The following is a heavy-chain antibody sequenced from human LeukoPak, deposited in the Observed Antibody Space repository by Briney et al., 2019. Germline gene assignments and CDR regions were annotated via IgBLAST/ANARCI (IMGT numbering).Heavy chain of an antibody. Sequence: SETLSLTCTVSGYSISSDYYWSWIRQPAGKGLEWIGRISSSGSTNYNPSLKSRVTISVDTSKNQFSLKLSSVTAADTAVYYCARGDYGGNSGHYYYYYMDVWGKGTTVTISS. CDR3: ARGDYGGNSGHYYYYYMDV. V-gene: IGHV4-38-2*02. CDR2: ISSSGST. J-gene: IGHJ6*03. D-gene: IGHD4-23*01. CDR1: GYSISSDYY.